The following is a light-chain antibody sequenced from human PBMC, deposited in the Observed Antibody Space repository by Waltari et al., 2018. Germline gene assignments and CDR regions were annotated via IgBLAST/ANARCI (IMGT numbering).Light chain of an antibody. V-gene: IGLV2-14*01. Sequence: QSALTQPASVSGSPGQSITISCAGRNNDVGRYNYVSWYQHHPGKAPKLIISEVTNRPSGVSNRFSGSKSGNTASLTTSGLQAEDEADYYCNSYITSGSQVFGGGTKVTVL. J-gene: IGLJ3*02. CDR1: NNDVGRYNY. CDR3: NSYITSGSQV. CDR2: EVT.